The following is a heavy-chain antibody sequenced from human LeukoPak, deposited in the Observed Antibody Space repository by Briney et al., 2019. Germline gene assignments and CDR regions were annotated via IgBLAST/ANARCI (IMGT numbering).Heavy chain of an antibody. V-gene: IGHV4-59*12. J-gene: IGHJ4*02. CDR2: IYYSGST. CDR3: ARFGKYGEGY. D-gene: IGHD4-17*01. CDR1: GGSISSYY. Sequence: SETLSLTRTVSGGSISSYYWSWIRQPPGKGLEWIGYIYYSGSTNYNPSLKSRVTISVGTSKNQFSLKLSSVAAADTAVYYCARFGKYGEGYWGQGTLVTVSS.